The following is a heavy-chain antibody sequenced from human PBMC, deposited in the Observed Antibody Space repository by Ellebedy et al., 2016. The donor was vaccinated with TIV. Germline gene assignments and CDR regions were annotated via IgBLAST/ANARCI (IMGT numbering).Heavy chain of an antibody. CDR1: GYSFSTYW. D-gene: IGHD2/OR15-2a*01. V-gene: IGHV5-51*01. CDR3: ARPNMGYYYMDA. Sequence: KVSCKGSGYSFSTYWIGWVRQMPGKGLEWMGIIYPSDSDTRYSPSFQGQVSISVDKSISTAYLQWSSLKASDTAIYYCARPNMGYYYMDAWGQGTTVIVSS. J-gene: IGHJ6*03. CDR2: IYPSDSDT.